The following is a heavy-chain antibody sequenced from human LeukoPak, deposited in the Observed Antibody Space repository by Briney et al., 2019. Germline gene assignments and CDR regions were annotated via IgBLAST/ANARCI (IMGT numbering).Heavy chain of an antibody. CDR3: AKRSLAAAGTPAPFFDY. D-gene: IGHD6-13*01. V-gene: IGHV3-23*01. Sequence: GGSLRLSCAASGFTFSNYAMSWVRQAPGKGLEWVSAISSGGGSTYYADSVKGRFTISRDNSKNTLYLQMNSLRADDTAVYYCAKRSLAAAGTPAPFFDYWGQGTLVTVPS. CDR2: ISSGGGST. CDR1: GFTFSNYA. J-gene: IGHJ4*02.